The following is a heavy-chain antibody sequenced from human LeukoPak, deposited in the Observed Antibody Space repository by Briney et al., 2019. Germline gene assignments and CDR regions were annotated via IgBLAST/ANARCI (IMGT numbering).Heavy chain of an antibody. CDR3: TKETRGGAFDI. CDR1: EFTFDKYP. V-gene: IGHV3-43*02. J-gene: IGHJ3*02. CDR2: ISGDGGTT. D-gene: IGHD2-8*02. Sequence: GGSLRLSCAAFEFTFDKYPMHWVRQAPGQGLEWVSVISGDGGTTYFADSFKGRFTLSRDNSKSSLYLQLNSLRPEDTALYFCTKETRGGAFDIWGQGTVVTVSS.